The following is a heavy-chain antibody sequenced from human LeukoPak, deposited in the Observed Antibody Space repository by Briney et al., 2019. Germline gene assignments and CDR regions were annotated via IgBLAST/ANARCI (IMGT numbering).Heavy chain of an antibody. CDR2: IFYSGST. CDR3: ARQSYGGAYYFFGY. D-gene: IGHD1-26*01. J-gene: IGHJ4*02. Sequence: SETLSLTCTVSSGSISGYYWTWIRQPPGMGLEWIGNIFYSGSTNYNPSLKSRVTISLDTSKKQFSLKLTSVTAADTAVYYCARQSYGGAYYFFGYWGQGTLVAVSS. V-gene: IGHV4-59*08. CDR1: SGSISGYY.